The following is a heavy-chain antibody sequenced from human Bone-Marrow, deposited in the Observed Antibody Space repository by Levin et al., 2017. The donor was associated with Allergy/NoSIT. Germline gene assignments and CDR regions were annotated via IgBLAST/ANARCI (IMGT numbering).Heavy chain of an antibody. CDR1: GFSLTTSGMC. CDR2: IDWDDDK. D-gene: IGHD2-2*01. Sequence: ESGPTLVKPTQTLTLTCTFSGFSLTTSGMCVSWIRQPPGKALEWLARIDWDDDKFYSASLKTRLTISKDTSKNQVVLTMTNMDPVDTATYYCARIPSDCRSTSCYTGDYWGQGTLVTVSS. J-gene: IGHJ4*02. V-gene: IGHV2-70*17. CDR3: ARIPSDCRSTSCYTGDY.